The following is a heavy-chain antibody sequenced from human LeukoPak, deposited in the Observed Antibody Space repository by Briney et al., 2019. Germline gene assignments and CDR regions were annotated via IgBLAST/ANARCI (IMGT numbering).Heavy chain of an antibody. CDR1: GFTFSDYS. Sequence: PGGSLRLSCAASGFTFSDYSMNWIRQAPGKGLEWISYVSTSDNTIYYSDSVKGRLTISRDNARNSLYLQMNGLRAEDTAFYYCARDRPWRHYFDYWGQGILVTVSS. V-gene: IGHV3-11*01. CDR3: ARDRPWRHYFDY. CDR2: VSTSDNTI. J-gene: IGHJ4*02. D-gene: IGHD6-25*01.